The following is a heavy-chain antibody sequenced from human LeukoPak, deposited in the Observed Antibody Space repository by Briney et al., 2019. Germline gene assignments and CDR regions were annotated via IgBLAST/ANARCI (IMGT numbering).Heavy chain of an antibody. V-gene: IGHV4-39*07. J-gene: IGHJ6*03. CDR2: INHSGST. CDR1: GGSISSSSYY. D-gene: IGHD2-2*01. CDR3: ARVSVVPAATRGYYYYMDV. Sequence: SETLSLTCTVSGGSISSSSYYWGWIRQPPGKGLEWIGEINHSGSTNYNPSLKSRVTISVDTSKNQFSLKLSSVTAADTAVYYCARVSVVPAATRGYYYYMDVWGKGTTVTISS.